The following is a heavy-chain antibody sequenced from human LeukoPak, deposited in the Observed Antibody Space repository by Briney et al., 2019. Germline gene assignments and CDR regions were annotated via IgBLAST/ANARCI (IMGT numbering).Heavy chain of an antibody. J-gene: IGHJ4*02. CDR2: ISGSGGST. D-gene: IGHD1-26*01. Sequence: PGGSLRLSCAASGFIFSSYAMSWVRQAPGKGLEWVSAISGSGGSTYYADSVKGRFTISRDNSKNTLYLQMNSLRAEDTAVYYCAKDQGGSPATAFDYWGQGTLVTVSS. CDR3: AKDQGGSPATAFDY. CDR1: GFIFSSYA. V-gene: IGHV3-23*01.